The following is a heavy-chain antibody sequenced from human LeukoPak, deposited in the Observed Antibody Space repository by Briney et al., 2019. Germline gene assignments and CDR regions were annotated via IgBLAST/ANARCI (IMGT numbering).Heavy chain of an antibody. Sequence: SVKVSCKASGGTFSSYAISWVRQAPGQGLEWMGGIIPIFGTANYAQKFQGRVTITADESASTAYMELSSLRSEDTAVYYCASRTPIAVAGTVDYWGQGTLVTVSS. CDR1: GGTFSSYA. CDR2: IIPIFGTA. CDR3: ASRTPIAVAGTVDY. V-gene: IGHV1-69*13. D-gene: IGHD6-19*01. J-gene: IGHJ4*02.